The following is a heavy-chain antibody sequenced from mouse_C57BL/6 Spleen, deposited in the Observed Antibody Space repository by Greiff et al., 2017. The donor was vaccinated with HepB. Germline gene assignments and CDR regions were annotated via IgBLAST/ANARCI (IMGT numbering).Heavy chain of an antibody. CDR1: GFTFSSYA. J-gene: IGHJ2*01. V-gene: IGHV5-4*01. CDR2: ISDGGSYT. CDR3: ARDDYYGYFDY. Sequence: EVQRVESGGGLVKLGGSLKLSCAASGFTFSSYAMSWVRQTPEKRLEWVATISDGGSYTYYPDNVKGRFTISRDNAKNNLYLQMSHLKSEDTAMYYCARDDYYGYFDYWGQGTTLTVSS. D-gene: IGHD1-1*01.